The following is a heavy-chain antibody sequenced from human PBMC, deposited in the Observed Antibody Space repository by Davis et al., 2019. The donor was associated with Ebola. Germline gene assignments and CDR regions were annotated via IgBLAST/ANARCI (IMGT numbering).Heavy chain of an antibody. Sequence: MPSETLSLTCTVSSGSISSYYWTWIRQSPGKGLEWIGYINYSGSTNYNPSLKSRVTISVDTSKNQFSLKLSSVTAADTAVYYCARRITIWNWFDPWGQGTLVTVSS. CDR3: ARRITIWNWFDP. CDR1: SGSISSYY. CDR2: INYSGST. V-gene: IGHV4-59*01. D-gene: IGHD3-3*01. J-gene: IGHJ5*02.